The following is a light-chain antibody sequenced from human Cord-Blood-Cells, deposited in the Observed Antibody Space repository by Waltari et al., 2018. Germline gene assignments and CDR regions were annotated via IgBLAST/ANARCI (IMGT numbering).Light chain of an antibody. CDR1: SSDVGRYNL. V-gene: IGLV2-23*01. CDR3: CSYAGSSAYV. Sequence: QSALTQPASVSGSPGKSLTIPCTGTSSDVGRYNLVSWYQQHPGKAPKLMIYEGSKRPSGVSNRFSGSKSGNTASLTISGLQAEDEADYYCCSYAGSSAYVFGTGTKVTVL. J-gene: IGLJ1*01. CDR2: EGS.